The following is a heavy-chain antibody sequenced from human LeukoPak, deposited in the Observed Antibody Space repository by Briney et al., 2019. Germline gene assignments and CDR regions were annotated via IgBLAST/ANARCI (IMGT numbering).Heavy chain of an antibody. V-gene: IGHV3-23*01. Sequence: HPGGSLRLSCAASGFTFSSYAMTWVRQAPGKGLEWVSAISGSGTSTYYADSVKGRFTISRDNSRNTLYLQMNSLRAEDTALYYCAKESSAASWGQGTLVTVSS. CDR3: AKESSAAS. J-gene: IGHJ4*02. D-gene: IGHD6-13*01. CDR2: ISGSGTST. CDR1: GFTFSSYA.